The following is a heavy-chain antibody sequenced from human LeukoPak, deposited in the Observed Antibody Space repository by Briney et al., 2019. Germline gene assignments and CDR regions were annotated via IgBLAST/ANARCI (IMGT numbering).Heavy chain of an antibody. V-gene: IGHV1-46*01. Sequence: ASVKVSCKASGYTFTSYCMHWVRQAPGQGLEWMGIINPSGGSTSYAQKFQGRVTMTRDMSTSTVYMELSSLRSEDTAVYYCARQGGSRTAYYYDSSGFYFDYWGQGTLVTVSS. J-gene: IGHJ4*02. CDR1: GYTFTSYC. D-gene: IGHD3-22*01. CDR2: INPSGGST. CDR3: ARQGGSRTAYYYDSSGFYFDY.